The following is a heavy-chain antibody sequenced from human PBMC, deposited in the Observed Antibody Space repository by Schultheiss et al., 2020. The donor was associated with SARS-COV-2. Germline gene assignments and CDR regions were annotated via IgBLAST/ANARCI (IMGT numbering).Heavy chain of an antibody. Sequence: SGPTLVKPTQTHTLTCTFSGFSLSTSGMCVSWIRQPPGKALEWLTHIFSNDEKSYSTSLKSRLTISKDTSKSQVVLTMTNMDPVDTATYYCAREGFWFDPWGQGALVTVSS. CDR3: AREGFWFDP. CDR2: IFSNDEK. V-gene: IGHV2-26*01. CDR1: GFSLSTSGMC. J-gene: IGHJ5*02.